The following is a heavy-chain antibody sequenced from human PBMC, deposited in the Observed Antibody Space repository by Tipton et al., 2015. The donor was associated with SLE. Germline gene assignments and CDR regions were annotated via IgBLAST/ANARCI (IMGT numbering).Heavy chain of an antibody. CDR1: GGSSSAYY. Sequence: TLSLTCAVNGGSSSAYYWSWIRQPPGKGLEWIAYVYYSGSTGYNPSLKSRVTTSRDTSKNQFSLKLTSVTAADTAVYYCARHPGLRYFDLWGRGTLVTVSS. V-gene: IGHV4-59*08. J-gene: IGHJ2*01. CDR2: VYYSGST. D-gene: IGHD6-25*01. CDR3: ARHPGLRYFDL.